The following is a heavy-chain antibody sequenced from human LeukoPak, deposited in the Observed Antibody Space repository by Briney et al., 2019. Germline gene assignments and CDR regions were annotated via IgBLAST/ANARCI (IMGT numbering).Heavy chain of an antibody. Sequence: GGSLRLSCAASDFTFGSYRMNWVRQAPGKGLEWVSSISGSSTYIYYADSVKGRFTISRDNAKNSLYLQMNSLRAEDTAVYYCARDTQPYSHYYYYGMDVWGQGTTVTVSS. CDR1: DFTFGSYR. CDR2: ISGSSTYI. D-gene: IGHD2-15*01. V-gene: IGHV3-21*01. J-gene: IGHJ6*02. CDR3: ARDTQPYSHYYYYGMDV.